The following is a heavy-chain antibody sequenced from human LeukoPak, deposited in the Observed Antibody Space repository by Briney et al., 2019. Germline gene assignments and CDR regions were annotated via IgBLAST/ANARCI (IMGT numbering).Heavy chain of an antibody. Sequence: GGSLRLSCAASGFTFSSYAMDWVRQAPGKGLEWVAFISYDGSNKYYADSVKGRFTISRDNSKNTLYLPMNSLRAEDTAVYYCAKEEGSWIQLWYPHFDYWGQGTLVTVSS. V-gene: IGHV3-30-3*01. CDR2: ISYDGSNK. CDR3: AKEEGSWIQLWYPHFDY. J-gene: IGHJ4*02. D-gene: IGHD5-18*01. CDR1: GFTFSSYA.